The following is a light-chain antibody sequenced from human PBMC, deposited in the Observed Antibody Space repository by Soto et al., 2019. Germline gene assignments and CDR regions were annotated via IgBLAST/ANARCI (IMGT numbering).Light chain of an antibody. CDR2: AAS. CDR1: RSIGTN. CDR3: HQSFSVPYT. V-gene: IGKV1-39*01. Sequence: DIQMTQSPSSLSAPVGDRDIITCRASRSIGTNLNWYQQKPGRAPKLLVFAASTLQYEVPSRFSGSGSGTDFTLTISSLQPEDFAIYSCHQSFSVPYTFGQGTRLE. J-gene: IGKJ2*01.